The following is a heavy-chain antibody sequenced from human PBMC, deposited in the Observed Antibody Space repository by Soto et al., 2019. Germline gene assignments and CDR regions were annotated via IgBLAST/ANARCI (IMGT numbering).Heavy chain of an antibody. CDR3: ARDILYSSSWFGWFDP. J-gene: IGHJ5*02. D-gene: IGHD6-13*01. V-gene: IGHV4-59*01. CDR2: IYYSGST. Sequence: SETLSLTCTVSGGSISSYYWSWIRQPPGKGLEWIGYIYYSGSTNYNPSLKSRVTISVDTSKNQFSLKLSSVTAADTAVYYCARDILYSSSWFGWFDPWGQGTLVTVSS. CDR1: GGSISSYY.